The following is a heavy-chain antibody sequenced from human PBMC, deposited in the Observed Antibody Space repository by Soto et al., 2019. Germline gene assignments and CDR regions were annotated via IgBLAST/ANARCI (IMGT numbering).Heavy chain of an antibody. CDR3: ATFGVIGEPFDY. J-gene: IGHJ4*02. Sequence: SETLSLTCTVSGGSISSGDYYWSWIRQPPGKGLEWIGYIYYSGSTYYNPSLKSRVTLSLDTPSNQFSLRLSSLTAADTAVYYCATFGVIGEPFDYWGQGTLVTVSS. CDR1: GGSISSGDYY. V-gene: IGHV4-30-4*01. D-gene: IGHD3-10*01. CDR2: IYYSGST.